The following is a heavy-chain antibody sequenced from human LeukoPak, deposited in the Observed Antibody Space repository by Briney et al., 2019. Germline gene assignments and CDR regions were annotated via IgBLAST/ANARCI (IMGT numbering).Heavy chain of an antibody. Sequence: MPGGSLRLSCAASGFTFTNAWMSWVRQAPGKGLEWVGRIKSKTDGGTIDYAAPVKGRFTISRDDSKNTLYLQMNSLKTEDTAVYYCATGGRHLLRFLEWLSLWGQGTLVTVSS. CDR2: IKSKTDGGTI. V-gene: IGHV3-15*01. CDR1: GFTFTNAW. CDR3: ATGGRHLLRFLEWLSL. D-gene: IGHD3-3*01. J-gene: IGHJ4*02.